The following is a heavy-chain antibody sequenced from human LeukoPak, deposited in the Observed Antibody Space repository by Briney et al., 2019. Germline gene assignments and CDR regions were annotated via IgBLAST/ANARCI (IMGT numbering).Heavy chain of an antibody. Sequence: GWSLRLSCAASGFTFDDYGMRWVRQAPGTGPEWVSGINWNGGSTGYAASVKGRFTISRDNAKNSLYLQINSLRAEDTALYFCARGYGSGSYHYWGQGTLVTVSS. V-gene: IGHV3-20*04. J-gene: IGHJ4*02. CDR2: INWNGGST. CDR1: GFTFDDYG. D-gene: IGHD3-10*01. CDR3: ARGYGSGSYHY.